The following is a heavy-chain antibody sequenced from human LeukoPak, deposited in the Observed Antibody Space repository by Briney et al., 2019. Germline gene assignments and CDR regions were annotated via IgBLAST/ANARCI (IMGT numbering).Heavy chain of an antibody. CDR2: ISPDGDNE. J-gene: IGHJ5*02. D-gene: IGHD3-16*01. Sequence: GRSLRVSCAASGLSFTSYGMHWVRQGRGKGLEWVAAISPDGDNEYYADSVKGRITISRDNSKDTLYLQMNSLTTDDTAVYYCAKDVTSGEYNWFDPWGQGTLVTVSS. CDR1: GLSFTSYG. CDR3: AKDVTSGEYNWFDP. V-gene: IGHV3-30*18.